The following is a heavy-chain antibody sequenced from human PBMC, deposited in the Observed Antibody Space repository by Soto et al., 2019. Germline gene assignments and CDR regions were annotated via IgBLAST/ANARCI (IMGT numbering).Heavy chain of an antibody. CDR2: IWYDGGNK. J-gene: IGHJ6*01. CDR3: ARELLRFLECHNRAAQAACVYYYYGMEV. Sequence: QPGGSLRLSCAASGFTFSSYGMHWVRQAPGKGLEWVAVIWYDGGNKYYADSVKGRFTISRDDSKNTLYLQMNSLRAEDAAVYYCARELLRFLECHNRAAQAACVYYYYGMEVWGQGTTVTVS. CDR1: GFTFSSYG. D-gene: IGHD3-3*01. V-gene: IGHV3-33*01.